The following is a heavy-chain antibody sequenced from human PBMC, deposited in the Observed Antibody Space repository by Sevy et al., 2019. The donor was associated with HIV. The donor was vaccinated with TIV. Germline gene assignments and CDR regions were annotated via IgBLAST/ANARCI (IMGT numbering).Heavy chain of an antibody. CDR3: AKDKQQLVLALDY. CDR2: ISYDGSNK. V-gene: IGHV3-30*18. CDR1: GFTFSSYG. Sequence: GGSLRLSCVASGFTFSSYGMHWVRQAPGKGLEWVAVISYDGSNKYYADSVKGRFTISRDNSKNTLYLQMNSLRAEDTAVYYCAKDKQQLVLALDYWGQGTLVTVSS. J-gene: IGHJ4*02. D-gene: IGHD6-13*01.